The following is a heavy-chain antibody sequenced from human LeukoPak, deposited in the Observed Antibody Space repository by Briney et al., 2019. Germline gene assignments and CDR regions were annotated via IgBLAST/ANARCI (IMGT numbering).Heavy chain of an antibody. CDR1: GGSFSGYY. Sequence: LETLSLTCAVYGGSFSGYYWSWIRQPPGKGLEWIGEINHSGSTNYNPSLKSRVTISVDTSKNQFSLKLSSVTAADTAVYYCARGGYGSGSYYAVWGQGTLVTVSS. CDR3: ARGGYGSGSYYAV. J-gene: IGHJ4*02. CDR2: INHSGST. D-gene: IGHD3-10*01. V-gene: IGHV4-34*01.